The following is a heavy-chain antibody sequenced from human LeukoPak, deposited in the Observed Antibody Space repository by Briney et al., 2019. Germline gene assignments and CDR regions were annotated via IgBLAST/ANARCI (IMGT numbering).Heavy chain of an antibody. D-gene: IGHD3/OR15-3a*01. CDR2: IYYSGNT. Sequence: SETLSLTCTVSGGSISSSNSYWGWIRQPPGKGLEWNGSIYYSGNTYYNASLKSQVSISIDTSKNQFSLRLTSVTAADTAVYYCARQTGSGLFILPGGQGTLVTVSS. CDR3: ARQTGSGLFILP. J-gene: IGHJ4*02. CDR1: GGSISSSNSY. V-gene: IGHV4-39*01.